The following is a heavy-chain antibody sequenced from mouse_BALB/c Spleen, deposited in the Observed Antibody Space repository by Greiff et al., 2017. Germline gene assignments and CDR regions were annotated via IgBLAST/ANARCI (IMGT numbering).Heavy chain of an antibody. Sequence: VQLQQSGAELMKPGASVKISCKATGYIFSSYWIEWVKQRPGHGLEWIGEILPGSGSTNYNEKFKGKATFTADTSSNTAYMQLSSLTSEDSAVYYCARGDYYGSSPYAMDYWGQGTSVTVSS. CDR2: ILPGSGST. CDR3: ARGDYYGSSPYAMDY. D-gene: IGHD1-1*01. V-gene: IGHV1-9*01. CDR1: GYIFSSYW. J-gene: IGHJ4*01.